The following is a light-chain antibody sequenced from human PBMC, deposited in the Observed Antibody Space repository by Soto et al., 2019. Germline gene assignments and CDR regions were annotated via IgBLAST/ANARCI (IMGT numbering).Light chain of an antibody. CDR1: SSDVGIYNY. J-gene: IGLJ3*02. CDR3: TSYTSSSTRV. V-gene: IGLV2-14*01. CDR2: EVS. Sequence: QSALTQPASVSGSPGQSLTISCTGTSSDVGIYNYVSWYQQHPGKAPKLVIYEVSNRPSGVSNRFSGSKSGNRASLTISGLQAEDEADYYCTSYTSSSTRVFGGGTQLTVL.